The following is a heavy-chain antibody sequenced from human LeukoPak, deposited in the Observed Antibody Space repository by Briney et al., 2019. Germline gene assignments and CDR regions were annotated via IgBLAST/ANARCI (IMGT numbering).Heavy chain of an antibody. CDR1: GFTFSSYA. Sequence: GASLRLSCAASGFTFSSYAMSWVRQAPGKGLEWVSAISGSGGSTYYADYVKGRFTISRDNSKHTLYLQMNSLRAEDTAVYYCAKERRGFYFDYWGQGTLVTVSS. CDR3: AKERRGFYFDY. CDR2: ISGSGGST. D-gene: IGHD3-10*01. V-gene: IGHV3-23*01. J-gene: IGHJ4*02.